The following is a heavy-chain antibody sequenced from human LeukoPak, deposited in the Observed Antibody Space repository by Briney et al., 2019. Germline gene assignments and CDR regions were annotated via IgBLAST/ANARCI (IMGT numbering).Heavy chain of an antibody. CDR3: ARHAPHSRGWYSWDY. CDR2: IYHSGST. D-gene: IGHD6-19*01. CDR1: GYSISSGYY. Sequence: SETLSLTCAVSGYSISSGYYWGWIRQPPGKGLEWIGSIYHSGSTYYNPSLKSRVTISVDTSKNQFSLKLSSVTAADTAVYYCARHAPHSRGWYSWDYWGQGTLVTVSS. J-gene: IGHJ4*02. V-gene: IGHV4-38-2*01.